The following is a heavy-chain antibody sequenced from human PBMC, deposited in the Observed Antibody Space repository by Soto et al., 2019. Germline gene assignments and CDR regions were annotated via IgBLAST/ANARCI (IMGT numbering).Heavy chain of an antibody. D-gene: IGHD3-9*01. J-gene: IGHJ4*02. CDR3: ARAGYYRFDY. V-gene: IGHV3-74*01. CDR2: INSDGGTT. Sequence: GGSLRLSCAASGCPFSSSWMHWVRQAPGKGLVWVSRINSDGGTTNYADSVKGRFTISRDNAKNTLYLQLNSLSAEDTAVYFCARAGYYRFDYWGQGTVVTVSS. CDR1: GCPFSSSW.